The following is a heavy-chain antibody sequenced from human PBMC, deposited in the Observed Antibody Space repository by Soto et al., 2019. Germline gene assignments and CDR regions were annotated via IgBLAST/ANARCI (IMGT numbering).Heavy chain of an antibody. CDR1: GYTFTSYD. J-gene: IGHJ4*02. Sequence: ASVKVSCKASGYTFTSYDINWVRQATGRGLEWMGWMNPNSGNTGYAQKFQGRVTMTRNTSISTAYMELSSLRSEDTAVYYCVAFHDYSNCASDYWGQGTLVTVS. D-gene: IGHD4-4*01. V-gene: IGHV1-8*01. CDR2: MNPNSGNT. CDR3: VAFHDYSNCASDY.